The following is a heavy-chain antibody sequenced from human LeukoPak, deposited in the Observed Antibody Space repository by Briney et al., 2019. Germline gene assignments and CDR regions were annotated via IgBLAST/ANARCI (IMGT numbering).Heavy chain of an antibody. CDR1: GFTFSNNW. V-gene: IGHV3-7*01. Sequence: PGGSLRLSCAASGFTFSNNWMSWVRRAPGKGLEWVANIKQDGSEKYYVDSVKGRVTISRDNAKNSLYLQMNSLRAEDTAVYYCARDPPLGYCSGGSCYGANGDIWGQGTMVTVSS. D-gene: IGHD2-15*01. CDR3: ARDPPLGYCSGGSCYGANGDI. CDR2: IKQDGSEK. J-gene: IGHJ3*02.